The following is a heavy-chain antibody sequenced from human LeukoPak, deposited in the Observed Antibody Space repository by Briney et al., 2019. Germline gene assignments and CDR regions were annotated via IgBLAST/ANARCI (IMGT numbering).Heavy chain of an antibody. Sequence: PGGSLRLSCAASGFTFSSYWMSWVRQAPGKGLEWVAVISYDGSNKYYADSVKGRFTIPRDNSKNTLYLQMNSLRAEDTAVYYCAKVGLYDAFDIWGQGTMVTVSS. CDR1: GFTFSSYW. J-gene: IGHJ3*02. D-gene: IGHD3/OR15-3a*01. CDR3: AKVGLYDAFDI. V-gene: IGHV3-30*18. CDR2: ISYDGSNK.